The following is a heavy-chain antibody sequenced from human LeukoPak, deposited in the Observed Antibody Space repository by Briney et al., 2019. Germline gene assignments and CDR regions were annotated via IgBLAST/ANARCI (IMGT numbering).Heavy chain of an antibody. V-gene: IGHV4-4*07. Sequence: SETLSLTCTASGGSISGYFWTWIRQPAGKELEWIGRVYTSGTTYYNPSPESRVTISLDTFNNQFSLRVTSVTAADTAIYYCARGTEKTRISGYYSCYHWGRGLLVTVSS. CDR3: ARGTEKTRISGYYSCYH. CDR2: VYTSGTT. CDR1: GGSISGYF. D-gene: IGHD3-22*01. J-gene: IGHJ5*02.